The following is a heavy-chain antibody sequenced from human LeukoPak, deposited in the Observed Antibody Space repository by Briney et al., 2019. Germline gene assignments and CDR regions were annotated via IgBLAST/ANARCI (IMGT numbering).Heavy chain of an antibody. V-gene: IGHV1-2*02. CDR1: GYTFTGYY. D-gene: IGHD2-15*01. CDR2: INPNSGGT. Sequence: GASVKVSCKASGYTFTGYYMHWVRQAPGQGLEWMGWINPNSGGTNYAQKFQGRVTMTRDTSISTAYMELSRLRSDDTAVYYCARGQLVTDCSGASCSWAPCFAPGGQGPLGTVSS. CDR3: ARGQLVTDCSGASCSWAPCFAP. J-gene: IGHJ5*02.